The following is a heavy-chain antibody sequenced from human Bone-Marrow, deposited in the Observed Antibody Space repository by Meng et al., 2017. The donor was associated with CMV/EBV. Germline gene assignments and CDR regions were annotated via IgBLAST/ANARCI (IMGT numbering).Heavy chain of an antibody. CDR3: ARAGTWRALDAFDI. CDR1: GGSFSGYD. CDR2: INHRGST. V-gene: IGHV4-34*01. Sequence: SETLSLTCAVYGGSFSGYDWTWIRQSPGKGLEWIGEINHRGSTNYNPSLKSRVTISVDTSKNQFSLKLSSVTAADTAVYYCARAGTWRALDAFDIWGQGTMVTISS. J-gene: IGHJ3*02. D-gene: IGHD6-19*01.